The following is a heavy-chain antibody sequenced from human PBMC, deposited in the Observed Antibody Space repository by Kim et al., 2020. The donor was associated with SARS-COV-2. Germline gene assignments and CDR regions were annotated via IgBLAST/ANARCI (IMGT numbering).Heavy chain of an antibody. CDR2: IWYDGGNK. Sequence: VGSLRLSCAASGFTFTNYAMHWVRQTPGKGLEWVALIWYDGGNKYYRDSVKGRFTISRDNAKDTLYLQMNTLRAEDTAVYYCARAYYFDISVTPDYWGQG. D-gene: IGHD3-22*01. CDR1: GFTFTNYA. CDR3: ARAYYFDISVTPDY. J-gene: IGHJ4*02. V-gene: IGHV3-33*01.